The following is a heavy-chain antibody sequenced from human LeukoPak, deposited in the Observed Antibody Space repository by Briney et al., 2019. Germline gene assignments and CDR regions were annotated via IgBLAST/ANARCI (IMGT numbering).Heavy chain of an antibody. D-gene: IGHD1-1*01. CDR2: INPNSGGT. Sequence: ASVKVSCKASGYTFTGYYMHWVRQAPGQGLEWMGWINPNSGGTNYAQKFQGRVTMTRDTSISTAYMELRILRSEDMAVYYCARGSYNWNDGTLHFDYWGQGTLVTVSS. V-gene: IGHV1-2*02. CDR1: GYTFTGYY. J-gene: IGHJ4*02. CDR3: ARGSYNWNDGTLHFDY.